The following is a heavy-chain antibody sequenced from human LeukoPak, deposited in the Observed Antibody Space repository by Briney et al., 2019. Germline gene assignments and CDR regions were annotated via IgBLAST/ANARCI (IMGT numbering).Heavy chain of an antibody. CDR1: GGSNSCGGYF. CDR3: ARVPGYTPEGAFDI. J-gene: IGHJ3*02. D-gene: IGHD3-9*01. Sequence: TLSLLRSVSGGSNSCGGYFGRWIRQPRGKGLEWIGYIYHSGSNYYHPSLKSRVTISVHRSMHHFSLNLLSVTAADRAVYLGARVPGYTPEGAFDIWGQGTMVTVSS. CDR2: IYHSGSN. V-gene: IGHV4-30-2*01.